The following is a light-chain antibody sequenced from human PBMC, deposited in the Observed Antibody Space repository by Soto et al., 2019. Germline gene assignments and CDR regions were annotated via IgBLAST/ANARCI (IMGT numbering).Light chain of an antibody. V-gene: IGKV3-20*01. CDR1: QSVSNNY. CDR2: GAS. CDR3: QQYGSSGT. J-gene: IGKJ1*01. Sequence: DIVLTQSLGTLSRSPEERAPLSCRASQSVSNNYLAWYQQKPGQAPRLLIYGASNRATGIPDRFSGSGSGTDFTLTISRLEPEDFAVYYCQQYGSSGTFGQGTKVDIK.